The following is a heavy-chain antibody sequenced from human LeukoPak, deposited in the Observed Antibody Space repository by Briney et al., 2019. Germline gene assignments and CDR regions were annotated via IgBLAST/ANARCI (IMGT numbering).Heavy chain of an antibody. CDR2: INASGKTM. CDR3: ARALARSFDY. J-gene: IGHJ4*02. V-gene: IGHV3-11*04. CDR1: GFTFSDFY. D-gene: IGHD3-3*01. Sequence: PGGSLRLSCAASGFTFSDFYMFWIRQAPGKGLEWVSYINASGKTMYYGDSVKGRFTISRDNAKNSLYLQMNSLRAEDTAVYYCARALARSFDYWGQGTLVTVSS.